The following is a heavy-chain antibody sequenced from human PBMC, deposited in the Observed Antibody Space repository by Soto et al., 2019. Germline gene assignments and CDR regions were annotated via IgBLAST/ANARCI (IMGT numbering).Heavy chain of an antibody. CDR1: GFSLSTSGVG. CDR3: AHRQSSLSGSCFDY. D-gene: IGHD3-10*01. J-gene: IGHJ4*02. CDR2: IYWNDDK. V-gene: IGHV2-5*01. Sequence: QITLKESGPTLVKPTQTLTLTCTFSGFSLSTSGVGVGWIRQPPGKALEWLALIYWNDDKRYSPSLKSRLTITKDTSKNQVVLTMTNMDPVDTATYYCAHRQSSLSGSCFDYWGQGTLVTVSS.